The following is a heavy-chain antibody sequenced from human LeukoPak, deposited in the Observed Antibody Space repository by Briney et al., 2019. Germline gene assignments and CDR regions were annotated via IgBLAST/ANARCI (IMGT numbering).Heavy chain of an antibody. Sequence: IPSETLSLTCTVSGGSVSSGTYYWSWIRQPPGKGLEWIGYIYYSGSTNYNPSLKSRVTISVDTSKNQFSLKLSSVTAADTAVYYCARGIYITIFGVVRNYYGMDVWGQGTTVTVSS. D-gene: IGHD3-3*01. J-gene: IGHJ6*02. V-gene: IGHV4-61*01. CDR3: ARGIYITIFGVVRNYYGMDV. CDR1: GGSVSSGTYY. CDR2: IYYSGST.